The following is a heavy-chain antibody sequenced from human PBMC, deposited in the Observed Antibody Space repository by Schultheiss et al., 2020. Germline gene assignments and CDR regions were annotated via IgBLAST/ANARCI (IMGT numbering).Heavy chain of an antibody. CDR3: ARVINDDYGDYTPYYYYYMDV. CDR1: GPSIRTFY. J-gene: IGHJ6*03. D-gene: IGHD4-17*01. Sequence: SETLSLTCSISGPSIRTFYWSWIRHPPGRGLEWLGYFYFTATATYNPSLKSRVTISVDTSKNQFSLKLSSVTAADTAVYYCARVINDDYGDYTPYYYYYMDVWGKGTTVTVSS. CDR2: FYFTATA. V-gene: IGHV4-4*09.